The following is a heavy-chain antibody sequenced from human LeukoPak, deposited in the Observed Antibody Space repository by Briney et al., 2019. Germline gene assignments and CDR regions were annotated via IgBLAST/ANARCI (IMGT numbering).Heavy chain of an antibody. CDR2: IYYGGST. CDR3: ARGDGWQQLVRY. D-gene: IGHD6-13*01. J-gene: IGHJ4*02. CDR1: GGSISSYY. V-gene: IGHV4-59*01. Sequence: SETLSLTCTVSGGSISSYYWSWIRQPPGRGLEWIGYIYYGGSTNYNPSLKSRVTISVDTSKNQFSLKLSSVTAADTAVYYCARGDGWQQLVRYWGQGTLVSVSS.